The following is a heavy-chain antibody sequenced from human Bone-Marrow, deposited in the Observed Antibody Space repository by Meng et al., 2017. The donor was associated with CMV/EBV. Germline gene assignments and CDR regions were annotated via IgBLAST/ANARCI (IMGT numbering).Heavy chain of an antibody. CDR1: GFTFSDYY. D-gene: IGHD3-3*01. CDR3: ARDFWSGAGYYYYGMDV. Sequence: GESLKISCAASGFTFSDYYMSWIRQAPGKGLEWVSYISSSGSTIYYADSVKGRFTISRDNAKNSLYLQMNSLRAEDTAVYYCARDFWSGAGYYYYGMDVWGQGTTVTVSS. J-gene: IGHJ6*02. V-gene: IGHV3-11*01. CDR2: ISSSGSTI.